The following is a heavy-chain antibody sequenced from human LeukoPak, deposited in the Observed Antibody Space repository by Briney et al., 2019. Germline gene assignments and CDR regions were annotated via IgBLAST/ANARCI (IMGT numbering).Heavy chain of an antibody. V-gene: IGHV3-23*01. J-gene: IGHJ6*03. Sequence: GGSLRLSCAASGFSFSNYAMIWVRHAPGEGLECVSTINGEMNLKYYAESVKGRFTISRDNSENTLYLHMSNMRPEDTATYYCARNEAGYHYYSGVWGEGTAVTVPS. CDR1: GFSFSNYA. D-gene: IGHD1-14*01. CDR3: ARNEAGYHYYSGV. CDR2: INGEMNLK.